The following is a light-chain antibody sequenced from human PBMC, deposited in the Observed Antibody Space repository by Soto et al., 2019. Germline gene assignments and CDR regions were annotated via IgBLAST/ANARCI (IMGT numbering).Light chain of an antibody. CDR2: WPS. CDR1: QNLLYTCNNQQY. Sequence: DVVLTQSPDSVAVSLGERATIHCKSSQNLLYTCNNQQYLAWYQQKPGQPPRLLISWPSTRESGVPDRFTGSGSGTDFTLTISSLQAEDVAVYYCQHYYSIPYTFGQGTKVEI. CDR3: QHYYSIPYT. J-gene: IGKJ2*01. V-gene: IGKV4-1*01.